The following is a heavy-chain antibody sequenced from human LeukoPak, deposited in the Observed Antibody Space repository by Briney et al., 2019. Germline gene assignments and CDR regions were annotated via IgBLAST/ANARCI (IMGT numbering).Heavy chain of an antibody. CDR3: ARGRPFHHIDY. J-gene: IGHJ4*02. V-gene: IGHV4-59*12. CDR2: IYYSGST. Sequence: SETLSLTCAVSGGSISSYYWSWIRQPPGKGLEWIAYIYYSGSTHHNPSLKSRVTISVDTSKNQFSLKLSSVTAADTAVYYCARGRPFHHIDYWGQGTLVTVSS. CDR1: GGSISSYY. D-gene: IGHD3-3*02.